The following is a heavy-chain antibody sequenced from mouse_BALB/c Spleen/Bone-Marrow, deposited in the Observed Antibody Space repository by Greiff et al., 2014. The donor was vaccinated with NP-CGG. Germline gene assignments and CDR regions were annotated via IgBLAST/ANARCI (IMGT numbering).Heavy chain of an antibody. CDR2: ISSGGST. CDR3: ARGGGYYYAMDY. CDR1: GFTFSSYA. J-gene: IGHJ4*01. Sequence: EVQLVESGGGLVKPGGSLKLSCAASGFTFSSYAMSWVRQTPEKRLEWVASISSGGSTYCPDSVKGRFTISRDNARNILYLQMSSLRSEDTAMYYCARGGGYYYAMDYWGQGTSVTASS. V-gene: IGHV5-6-5*01.